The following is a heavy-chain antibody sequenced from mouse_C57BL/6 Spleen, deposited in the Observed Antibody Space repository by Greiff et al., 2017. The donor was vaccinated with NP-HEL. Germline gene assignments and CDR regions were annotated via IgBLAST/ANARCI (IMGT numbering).Heavy chain of an antibody. CDR1: GYAFSSSW. CDR2: IYPGDGDT. CDR3: AHYDWSAY. J-gene: IGHJ3*01. V-gene: IGHV1-82*01. Sequence: VQLQQSGPELVKPGASVKISCKASGYAFSSSWMNWVKQRPGKGLEWIGRIYPGDGDTNYNGKFKGKATLTADKSSSTAYMQLSSLTSEDSAVYFCAHYDWSAYWGQGTLVTVSA. D-gene: IGHD2-4*01.